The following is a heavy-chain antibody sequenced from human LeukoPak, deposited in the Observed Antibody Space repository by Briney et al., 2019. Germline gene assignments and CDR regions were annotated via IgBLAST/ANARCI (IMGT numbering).Heavy chain of an antibody. CDR1: GFTFSNYG. J-gene: IGHJ5*01. CDR3: ARARRSGGITMVRGVKDRGWFDS. CDR2: IRYDGNNK. Sequence: PGGSLRLSCGASGFTFSNYGMLWVRQAPGKGLDWVAFIRYDGNNKLYADSVKGRFTISRDNSKNTLYLQMNSLRAEDTAVFYCARARRSGGITMVRGVKDRGWFDSWGQGILVTVSS. V-gene: IGHV3-30*02. D-gene: IGHD3-10*01.